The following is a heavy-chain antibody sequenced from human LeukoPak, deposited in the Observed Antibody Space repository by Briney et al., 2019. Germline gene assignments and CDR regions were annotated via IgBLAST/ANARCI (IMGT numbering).Heavy chain of an antibody. D-gene: IGHD1-26*01. CDR3: ARGGRNFDY. Sequence: SETLSLTCTVSNDAINDSYWTWIRQPPGKRLEWSGYISNSGTTKYNPSLKSPVTISVDTSNNQISLRLRSVTAADTAVYFCARGGRNFDYWGQGTLVTASS. V-gene: IGHV4-59*01. J-gene: IGHJ4*02. CDR2: ISNSGTT. CDR1: NDAINDSY.